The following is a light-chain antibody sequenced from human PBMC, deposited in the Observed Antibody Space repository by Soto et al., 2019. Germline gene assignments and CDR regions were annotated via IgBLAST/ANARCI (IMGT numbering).Light chain of an antibody. CDR1: QSISSW. Sequence: DIQMTQSPSTLSASVGDRVTITCRASQSISSWLAWYQQKPGKAPKLLIYDASSLESGVPSRFSGSGSGTGFTLTISSLQPDDFATYYCQQYNSYSWTFGQGTKVDI. CDR3: QQYNSYSWT. J-gene: IGKJ1*01. V-gene: IGKV1-5*01. CDR2: DAS.